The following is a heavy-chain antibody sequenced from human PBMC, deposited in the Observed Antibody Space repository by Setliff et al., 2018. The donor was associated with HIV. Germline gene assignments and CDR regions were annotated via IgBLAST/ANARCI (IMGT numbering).Heavy chain of an antibody. CDR2: IYARGST. CDR1: GGSINSYY. J-gene: IGHJ6*04. V-gene: IGHV4-4*08. CDR3: ARAHYYGSGFMDV. Sequence: SETLSLTCTVSGGSINSYYWSWIRQPPGKGLEWIGYIYARGSTNYNPSLKSRVTISLDTSKTQFSLNLSSVTAADTAVYYCARAHYYGSGFMDVWGRGTTVTVS. D-gene: IGHD3-10*01.